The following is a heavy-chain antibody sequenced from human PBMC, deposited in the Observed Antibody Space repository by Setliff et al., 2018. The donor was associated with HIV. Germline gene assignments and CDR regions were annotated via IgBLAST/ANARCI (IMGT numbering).Heavy chain of an antibody. D-gene: IGHD4-17*01. CDR2: INRNGIT. CDR3: ARGGSAWNMPRGDYANWFDP. CDR1: GDGFTGYF. V-gene: IGHV4-34*01. J-gene: IGHJ5*02. Sequence: SETLPLTCSVYGDGFTGYFWSWIRQSPGKGLEWLGEINRNGITYSIPSLRGRLSISIDTSRNQFSLRLTSLIAADTAVYYCARGGSAWNMPRGDYANWFDPWGQGTLVTVSS.